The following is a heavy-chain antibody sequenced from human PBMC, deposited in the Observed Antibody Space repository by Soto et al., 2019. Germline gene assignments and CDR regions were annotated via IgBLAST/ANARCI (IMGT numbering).Heavy chain of an antibody. V-gene: IGHV4-34*01. D-gene: IGHD3-16*01. Sequence: QVQLQQWGAGLLKPSETLSLTCAVYGGSFSGYYWSWIRKPPGKGLEWIGEINHSGSTNYNPSLKSRVTISVDTSKNQFSLKLCSVTAADTAVYYCARDGVTLGPRFDYWGQGTLVTVSS. CDR2: INHSGST. CDR1: GGSFSGYY. J-gene: IGHJ4*02. CDR3: ARDGVTLGPRFDY.